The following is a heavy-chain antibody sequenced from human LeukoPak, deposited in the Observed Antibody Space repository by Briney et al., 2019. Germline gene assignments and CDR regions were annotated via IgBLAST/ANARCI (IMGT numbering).Heavy chain of an antibody. CDR1: GGSISSYY. V-gene: IGHV4-59*01. CDR2: IYYSGST. D-gene: IGHD6-19*01. Sequence: SETLSLTCTVSGGSISSYYWSWIRQPPGKGLEWIGYIYYSGSTNYNPSLKSRVTISVDTSKNQFSLKLSSVTAADTAVYYCARRYSSGWYWYFDLWGRGTLVTVSS. CDR3: ARRYSSGWYWYFDL. J-gene: IGHJ2*01.